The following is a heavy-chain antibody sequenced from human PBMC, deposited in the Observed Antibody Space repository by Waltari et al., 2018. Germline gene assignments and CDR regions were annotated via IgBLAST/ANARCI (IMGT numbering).Heavy chain of an antibody. J-gene: IGHJ5*01. D-gene: IGHD1-26*01. Sequence: EVQLVQSGAEVKKPGAAARISCRASGYTFTDYYIHWIQQAPGKGLTWMGRVAPELGDTLFVPQCQGRPTLTADTSRDTAYMELTSLHYDDTAVYYCARGPLGAAHWFDSWGQGTLVTVSS. CDR1: GYTFTDYY. CDR3: ARGPLGAAHWFDS. CDR2: VAPELGDT. V-gene: IGHV1-69-2*01.